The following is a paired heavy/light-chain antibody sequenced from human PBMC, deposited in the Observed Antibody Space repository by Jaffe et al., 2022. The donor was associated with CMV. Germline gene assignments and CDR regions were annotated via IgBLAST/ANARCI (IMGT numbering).Light chain of an antibody. V-gene: IGKV1-33*01. J-gene: IGKJ2*02. Sequence: DIQMTQSPSSLSASVGDRVTITCQASQDIKNFLNWYQQKPGRAPKLLIYDASKLETGVPSRFSGSGSGTHFTFTISSLQPEDFATYFCQQYDRVRTFGQGTKVDI. CDR3: QQYDRVRT. CDR1: QDIKNF. CDR2: DAS.
Heavy chain of an antibody. CDR3: ARDRAPSGNWLFDF. CDR1: GYTFNDYF. V-gene: IGHV1-2*02. CDR2: IYPPTGET. J-gene: IGHJ4*02. Sequence: QVQLVQSGAEGKKPGASVKVSCRASGYTFNDYFLHWLRQAPGQGLEWVGWIYPPTGETRYGQQFKGRVTMTRDTSMRTVYMELTSLRPDDTAVYYCARDRAPSGNWLFDFWGQGTLVTVSS. D-gene: IGHD3-22*01.